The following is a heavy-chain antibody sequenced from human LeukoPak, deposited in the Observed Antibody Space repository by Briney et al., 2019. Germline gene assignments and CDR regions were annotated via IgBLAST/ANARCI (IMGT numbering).Heavy chain of an antibody. CDR2: IYYSGGT. CDR3: ARRGCSSTSCSPFDI. D-gene: IGHD2-2*01. V-gene: IGHV4-31*03. Sequence: PSETLSLTCTVSGGSISSGGYYWSWIRQHPGKGLEWIGYIYYSGGTYYNPSLKSRVTISVDTSKNQFSLKLSSVTAADTAVYYCARRGCSSTSCSPFDIWGQGTMVTVSS. J-gene: IGHJ3*02. CDR1: GGSISSGGYY.